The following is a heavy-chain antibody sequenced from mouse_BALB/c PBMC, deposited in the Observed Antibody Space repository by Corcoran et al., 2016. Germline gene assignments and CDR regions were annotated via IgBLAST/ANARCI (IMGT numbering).Heavy chain of an antibody. CDR1: GYTFTDYV. CDR2: IYPGSGST. Sequence: QVQLKQSGPELVKTGASVKMSCKASGYTFTDYVISWVKQRTGQGLEWIGEIYPGSGSTYYNEKFKGKATLTADKSSNTAYMQLSSLTSEDSAVYFCGSPYYFDYWGQGTTLTVSS. CDR3: GSPYYFDY. J-gene: IGHJ2*01. V-gene: IGHV1-77*01.